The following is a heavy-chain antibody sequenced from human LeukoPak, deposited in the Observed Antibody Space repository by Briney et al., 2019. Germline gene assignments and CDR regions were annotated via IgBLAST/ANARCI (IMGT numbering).Heavy chain of an antibody. V-gene: IGHV4-59*01. J-gene: IGHJ5*02. CDR1: GGSISGYY. CDR2: IYYSGST. Sequence: SETLSLTCTVSGGSISGYYWSWLRQPPAKGLEWIGYIYYSGSTNYNPSLKSRVTISVDTSKNQFSLKLSSVTAADTAVYYCARGCSAGTPHNWFDPWGQGTLVTVSS. D-gene: IGHD6-13*01. CDR3: ARGCSAGTPHNWFDP.